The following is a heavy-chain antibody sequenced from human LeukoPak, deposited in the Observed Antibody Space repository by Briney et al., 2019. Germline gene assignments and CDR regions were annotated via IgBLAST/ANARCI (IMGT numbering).Heavy chain of an antibody. V-gene: IGHV4-38-2*02. CDR1: GFSISSGHY. D-gene: IGHD5-18*01. CDR2: VYQSGTT. CDR3: ARIFIRDGYSSYFDC. J-gene: IGHJ4*02. Sequence: SETLSLTCTVPGFSISSGHYWGWVRQPPGAGREGIGSVYQSGTTYYNPSLKSRVTTSVDMSKNQFSLRLRPVTAADTAVYHCARIFIRDGYSSYFDCWGQGTLVTVSS.